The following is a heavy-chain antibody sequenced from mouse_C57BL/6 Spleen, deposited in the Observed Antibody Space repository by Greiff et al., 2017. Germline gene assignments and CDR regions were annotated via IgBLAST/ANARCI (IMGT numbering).Heavy chain of an antibody. CDR3: ARKTTVVAKGYWYFDV. CDR1: GYTFTSYW. Sequence: VQLQQPGAELVMPGASVKLSCKASGYTFTSYWMHWVKQRPGQGLEWIGEIDPSDSYTNYNQKFKGKSTLTVDKSSSTAYMQLSSLTSEDSAVYYCARKTTVVAKGYWYFDVWGTGTTVTVSS. D-gene: IGHD1-1*01. V-gene: IGHV1-69*01. J-gene: IGHJ1*03. CDR2: IDPSDSYT.